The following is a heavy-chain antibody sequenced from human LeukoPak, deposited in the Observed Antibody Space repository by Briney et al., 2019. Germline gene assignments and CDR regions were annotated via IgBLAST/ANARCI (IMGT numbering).Heavy chain of an antibody. J-gene: IGHJ4*02. D-gene: IGHD4-17*01. V-gene: IGHV4-30-4*01. CDR1: GGSISNGDYY. CDR3: ARGGSYGDYVNY. CDR2: IYYSGST. Sequence: PSQTLSLTCTVSGGSISNGDYYWSWIRQPPGKGLGWIGYIYYSGSTYYNPSLKSRVTISVDTSKNQFSLKLSSVTAADTAVYYCARGGSYGDYVNYWGQGTLVTVSS.